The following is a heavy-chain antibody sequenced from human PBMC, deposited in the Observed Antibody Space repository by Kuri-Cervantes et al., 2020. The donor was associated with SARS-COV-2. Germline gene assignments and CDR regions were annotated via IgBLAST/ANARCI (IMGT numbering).Heavy chain of an antibody. CDR2: IWYDGSNK. V-gene: IGHV3-33*01. J-gene: IGHJ6*02. CDR1: GFTFSSYG. Sequence: LSLTCAASGFTFSSYGMHWVRQAPGKGLEWVTVIWYDGSNKYYADSVKCRFTISRDNSKNTLYLQMNSRRTEDTAVYYCARQPHRRYGMDVWGQGTMVTVSS. CDR3: ARQPHRRYGMDV.